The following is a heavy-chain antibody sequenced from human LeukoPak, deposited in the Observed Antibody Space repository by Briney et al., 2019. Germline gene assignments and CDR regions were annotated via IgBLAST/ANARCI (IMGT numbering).Heavy chain of an antibody. CDR1: GGSISSGGYY. V-gene: IGHV4-30-4*08. D-gene: IGHD4-11*01. J-gene: IGHJ4*02. Sequence: SQTLSLTCTVSGGSISSGGYYWSWIRQPPGKGLEWIGYIYYSGSTYYKPSLKSRVTISLDMSKNQFSLKLSSVTAADTAVYYCARGLQLRTYYFDYWGQGPWSPSPQ. CDR3: ARGLQLRTYYFDY. CDR2: IYYSGST.